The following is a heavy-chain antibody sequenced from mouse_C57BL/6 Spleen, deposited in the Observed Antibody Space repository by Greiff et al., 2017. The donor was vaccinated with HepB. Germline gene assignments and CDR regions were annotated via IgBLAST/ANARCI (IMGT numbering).Heavy chain of an antibody. CDR2: IHPNSGST. J-gene: IGHJ3*01. V-gene: IGHV1-64*01. Sequence: QVQLQQPGAELVKPGASVKLSCKASGYTFTSYWMHWVKQRPGQGLEWIGMIHPNSGSTNYNEKFKSKATLTVDKSSSTAYMQLSSLTSEDSAVYYWARGGVAKSTWFAYWGQGTLVTVSA. D-gene: IGHD1-1*01. CDR1: GYTFTSYW. CDR3: ARGGVAKSTWFAY.